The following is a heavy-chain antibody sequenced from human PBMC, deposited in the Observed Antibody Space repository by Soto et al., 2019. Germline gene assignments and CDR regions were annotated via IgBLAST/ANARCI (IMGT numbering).Heavy chain of an antibody. J-gene: IGHJ4*02. CDR1: GFTFSSYG. CDR3: AKDGVF. CDR2: ISYDGSNK. D-gene: IGHD3-10*01. V-gene: IGHV3-30*18. Sequence: PGGSLRLSCAASGFTFSSYGMHWVRQAPGKGLEWVVVISYDGSNKYYADSVKGRFTISRDNSKNTLYLQMNSLRAEDTAVYYCAKDGVFWGQGTLVTVSS.